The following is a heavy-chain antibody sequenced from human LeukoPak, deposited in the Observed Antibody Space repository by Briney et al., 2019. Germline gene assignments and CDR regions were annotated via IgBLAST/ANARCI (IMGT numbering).Heavy chain of an antibody. CDR2: ISSSSSYI. CDR3: ARAFVGTSLDY. Sequence: GGSLRLSCAASGFSVNNNYMNWVRQAPGKGLEWVSSISSSSSYIYYADSVKGRFTISRDNAKNSLYLQMNSLRAEDTAVYYCARAFVGTSLDYWGQGTLVTVSS. J-gene: IGHJ4*02. CDR1: GFSVNNNY. V-gene: IGHV3-21*01. D-gene: IGHD2-2*01.